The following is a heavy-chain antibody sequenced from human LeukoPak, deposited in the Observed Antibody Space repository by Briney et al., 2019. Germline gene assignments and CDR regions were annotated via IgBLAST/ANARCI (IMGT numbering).Heavy chain of an antibody. D-gene: IGHD3-16*01. CDR1: GFTVTSNY. V-gene: IGHV3-53*01. J-gene: IGHJ6*02. CDR3: ARSLGYYYGMDV. CDR2: IYSGDST. Sequence: GGSLRLSCAASGFTVTSNYMSWVRQAPGNGLEWVSVIYSGDSTFYADSVKGRFTISRDNSKNTLYLQMNSLRAEDTAVYYCARSLGYYYGMDVWGQGTTVTVSS.